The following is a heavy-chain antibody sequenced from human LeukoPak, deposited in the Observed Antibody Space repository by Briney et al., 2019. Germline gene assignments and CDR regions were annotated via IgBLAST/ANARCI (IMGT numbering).Heavy chain of an antibody. Sequence: GGSLRLSCAASGFTFSSYSMNWVRQAPGKGLEWVSSISSSSSYIYYADSVKGRFTISRDNAKNSLCLQMNSLRAEDTAVYYCARVIPDFDAFDIWGQGTMVTVSS. J-gene: IGHJ3*02. CDR3: ARVIPDFDAFDI. CDR2: ISSSSSYI. D-gene: IGHD3-3*01. V-gene: IGHV3-21*01. CDR1: GFTFSSYS.